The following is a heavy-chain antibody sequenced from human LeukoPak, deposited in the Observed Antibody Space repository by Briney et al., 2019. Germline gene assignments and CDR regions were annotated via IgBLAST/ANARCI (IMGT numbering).Heavy chain of an antibody. CDR3: AKAGAVVVVAAKYFDY. V-gene: IGHV3-23*01. CDR2: ISGSGDST. CDR1: GFTFSSYS. Sequence: GGSLRLSCAASGFTFSSYSMNWVRQAPGKGLEWVSAISGSGDSTYYEDSVKGRFTISRDNSKNTLYLQMNSLRAEDTAVYYCAKAGAVVVVAAKYFDYWGQGTLVTVSS. J-gene: IGHJ4*02. D-gene: IGHD2-15*01.